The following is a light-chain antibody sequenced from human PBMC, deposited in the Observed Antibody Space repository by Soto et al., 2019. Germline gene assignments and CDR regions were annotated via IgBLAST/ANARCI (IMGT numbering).Light chain of an antibody. CDR2: GNS. Sequence: SVRTRPASGSGAPGQRVPISCTGSSSNIGAGYDVHWYQQLPGTAPKLLIYGNSNRPSGVPDRFSGSKSGTSASLAITGLQAVDEADYYCQSYDSSPSRSGFGTGTKVTVL. CDR1: SSNIGAGYD. V-gene: IGLV1-40*01. CDR3: QSYDSSPSRSG. J-gene: IGLJ1*01.